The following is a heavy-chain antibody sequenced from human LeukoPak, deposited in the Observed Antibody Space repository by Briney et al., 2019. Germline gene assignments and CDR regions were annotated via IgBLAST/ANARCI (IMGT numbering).Heavy chain of an antibody. Sequence: PGRSLRPSCAASGFTFNNYGMHWVRQAPGKGLEWVAVISYDGTNKYYADSVKGRFTISRDNSKNTLYLQMNSLRAEDTAVYYCARDGDPRWGDYWGQGTLVTVSS. CDR1: GFTFNNYG. J-gene: IGHJ4*02. CDR3: ARDGDPRWGDY. CDR2: ISYDGTNK. D-gene: IGHD7-27*01. V-gene: IGHV3-30*03.